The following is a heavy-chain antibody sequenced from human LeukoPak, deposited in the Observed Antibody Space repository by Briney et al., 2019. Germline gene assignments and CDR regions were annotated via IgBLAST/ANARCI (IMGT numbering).Heavy chain of an antibody. V-gene: IGHV1-8*03. CDR3: VRGAKCSGGGCDSKEYVYYFDY. J-gene: IGHJ4*02. CDR2: MNPISGNT. Sequence: ASVKVSCKASGYTFSNNDINWVRQATGQGPEWMGWMNPISGNTGFAQKFQGRVTISRSTSISTAYMELSSLRSDDTAVYYCVRGAKCSGGGCDSKEYVYYFDYWGQGTLVTVSS. D-gene: IGHD6-25*01. CDR1: GYTFSNND.